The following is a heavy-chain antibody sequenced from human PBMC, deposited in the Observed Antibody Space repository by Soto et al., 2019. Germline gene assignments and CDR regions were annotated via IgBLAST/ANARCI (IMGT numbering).Heavy chain of an antibody. CDR3: ARDVRYYGSGTQGFDY. Sequence: QVQLVQSGAEVKRPGASVKVSCKASGYIFTSYGISWVRQAPGQGPKWLGWISGHNGNTNYAQKRPGRVPMTTDTATGTAYMELRSLRSDDTAVYFCARDVRYYGSGTQGFDYWGQGTLVTVSS. J-gene: IGHJ4*02. CDR2: ISGHNGNT. D-gene: IGHD3-10*01. CDR1: GYIFTSYG. V-gene: IGHV1-18*01.